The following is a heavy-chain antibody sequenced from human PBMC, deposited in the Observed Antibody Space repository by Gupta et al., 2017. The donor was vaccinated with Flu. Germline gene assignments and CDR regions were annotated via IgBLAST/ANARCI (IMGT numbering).Heavy chain of an antibody. CDR1: FA. D-gene: IGHD6-19*01. V-gene: IGHV3-30*18. CDR2: ISYDGSNK. Sequence: FAIHWVRQAPGKGLEWVAVISYDGSNKYYADSVKGRFTISRDNSKNTLYLQMNSLRAEDTAVYYCAKDSSSSGWYPYFHYWGQGTLVTVSS. J-gene: IGHJ4*02. CDR3: AKDSSSSGWYPYFHY.